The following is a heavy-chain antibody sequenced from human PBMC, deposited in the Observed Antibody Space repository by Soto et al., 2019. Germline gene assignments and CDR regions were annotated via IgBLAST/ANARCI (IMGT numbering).Heavy chain of an antibody. J-gene: IGHJ4*02. Sequence: PGGSLRLSCAASGFTFSSYGMHWVRQAPGKGLEWVAVISYDGSNKYYADSVKGRFTISRDNSKNTLYLQMNSLRAEDTAVYYCAKDPGSYLFDYWGQGTLVTVSS. V-gene: IGHV3-30*18. D-gene: IGHD1-26*01. CDR3: AKDPGSYLFDY. CDR1: GFTFSSYG. CDR2: ISYDGSNK.